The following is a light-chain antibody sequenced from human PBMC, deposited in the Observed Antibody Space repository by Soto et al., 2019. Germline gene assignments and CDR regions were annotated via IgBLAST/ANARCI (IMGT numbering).Light chain of an antibody. V-gene: IGLV1-51*01. J-gene: IGLJ1*01. Sequence: QSVLTQPPSVSAAPGQKVTISCSGGSSNIGNYYVSWYQQLPGVAPKLLLFASDKRPSGIPDRFSGSQSGASGTLDITGLQTGDEADYYCGSWDGSLNTYVFGTGTKLTVL. CDR2: ASD. CDR3: GSWDGSLNTYV. CDR1: SSNIGNYY.